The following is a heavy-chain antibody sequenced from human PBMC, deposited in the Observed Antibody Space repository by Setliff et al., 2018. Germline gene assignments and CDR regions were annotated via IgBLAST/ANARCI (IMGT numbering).Heavy chain of an antibody. Sequence: SETLPLTCTVSGGSISSSSYYWGWIRQPPGKGLEWIGSIYYSGSTYYNPSLKSRVTISVDTSKNQFSLKLSSVTAADTAVYYCARGYSGYDYLKPFDYWGQGTLVTVS. CDR2: IYYSGST. CDR3: ARGYSGYDYLKPFDY. V-gene: IGHV4-39*01. D-gene: IGHD5-12*01. CDR1: GGSISSSSYY. J-gene: IGHJ4*02.